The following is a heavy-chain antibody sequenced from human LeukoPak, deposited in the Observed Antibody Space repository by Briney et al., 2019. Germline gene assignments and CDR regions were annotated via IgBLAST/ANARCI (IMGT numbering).Heavy chain of an antibody. V-gene: IGHV4-39*07. CDR3: ARGTLYSGWSYYFDY. CDR1: GGSISLSYYY. Sequence: PSETLSLTCSVSGGSISLSYYYWGWIRQPPGKTLEWIGSVYYSGTTSYNPSLKSRVTISVDMSKNHFSLRLSSVTAADTAMYYCARGTLYSGWSYYFDYWGQGSQVTVSS. D-gene: IGHD6-19*01. CDR2: VYYSGTT. J-gene: IGHJ4*02.